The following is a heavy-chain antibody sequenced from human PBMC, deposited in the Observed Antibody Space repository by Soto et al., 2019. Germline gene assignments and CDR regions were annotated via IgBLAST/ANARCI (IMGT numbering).Heavy chain of an antibody. CDR2: ISAGGGST. CDR1: GFTFSSYA. Sequence: AGGSLRLSCAASGFTFSSYAMTWVRQAPGKGLEWVSAISAGGGSTYYADSVKGHFIISINTAYLQLLNLKASDTAIYYCTKGATSPFDSWGQGTRVTVSS. CDR3: TSPFDS. D-gene: IGHD2-2*02. J-gene: IGHJ4*02. V-gene: IGHV3-23*01.